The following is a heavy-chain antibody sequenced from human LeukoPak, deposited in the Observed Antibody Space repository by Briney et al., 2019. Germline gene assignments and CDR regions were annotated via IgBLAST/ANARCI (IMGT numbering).Heavy chain of an antibody. D-gene: IGHD2-2*01. CDR1: GGSISSSSYY. CDR3: ARRPNYRSGTSCYFDY. J-gene: IGHJ4*02. CDR2: IYYSGST. V-gene: IGHV4-39*01. Sequence: SETLSLTCTVSGGSISSSSYYWGWIRQPPGKGLEWIGSIYYSGSTYYNPSLKSRVTISVDTSKNQFSLKLSSVTAADTAVYYCARRPNYRSGTSCYFDYWGQGTLVTVSS.